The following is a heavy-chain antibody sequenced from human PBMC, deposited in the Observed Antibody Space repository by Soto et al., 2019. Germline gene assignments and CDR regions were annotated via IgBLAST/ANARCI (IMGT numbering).Heavy chain of an antibody. CDR2: ISGSGGST. Sequence: EVQLLESGGGLVQPGGSLRLSCAASGFTFSSYAMSWVRQAPGKGLEWVSAISGSGGSTYYADSVKGRFTISRDNSKNMRSLQMNSLRAEATAVYYCAKDAILPPIAVAGTCEGWFDPRGQGTLVTVAS. CDR1: GFTFSSYA. CDR3: AKDAILPPIAVAGTCEGWFDP. J-gene: IGHJ5*02. D-gene: IGHD6-19*01. V-gene: IGHV3-23*01.